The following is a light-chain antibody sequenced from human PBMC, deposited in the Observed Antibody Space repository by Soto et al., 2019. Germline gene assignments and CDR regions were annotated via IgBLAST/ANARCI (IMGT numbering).Light chain of an antibody. J-gene: IGLJ1*01. CDR2: GDD. V-gene: IGLV1-44*01. CDR1: RSNIGSST. CDR3: TAWDDSLSGYV. Sequence: QSVLTQPPSTSGTPGHRVTISCSGTRSNIGSSTVNWYQQLPGTAPKLLIYGDDQRPSGVPDRFSGSKSGTSVFLAISGLQSEDEADYYCTAWDDSLSGYVFGTGTKVTVL.